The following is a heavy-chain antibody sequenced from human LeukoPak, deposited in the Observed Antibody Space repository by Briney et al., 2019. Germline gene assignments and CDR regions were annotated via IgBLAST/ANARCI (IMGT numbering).Heavy chain of an antibody. CDR2: MNPNSGNT. D-gene: IGHD5-18*01. CDR1: GYTFTSYD. V-gene: IGHV1-8*01. Sequence: GASVKVSCKASGYTFTSYDINWVRQATGQGLEWMGWMNPNSGNTGYAQKFQGRVTMTRNTSISTAYMELSSLRSEDTAVYYCAIDTAMVTVAAFDIWGQGTMVTVSS. J-gene: IGHJ3*02. CDR3: AIDTAMVTVAAFDI.